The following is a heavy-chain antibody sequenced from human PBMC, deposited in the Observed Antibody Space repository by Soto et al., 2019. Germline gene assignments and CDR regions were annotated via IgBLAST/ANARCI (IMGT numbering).Heavy chain of an antibody. CDR3: AAHAGPKYIALDY. CDR2: IFHTGTN. J-gene: IGHJ4*01. CDR1: GGSISSHYW. Sequence: SETLSLTCDVSGGSISSHYWWSWVRQTPRKGLEWIGEIFHTGTNNYNPSVKSLVTISVDKTKNQFSLRLATVTDAATDVYSCAAHAGPKYIALDYWGHGILVTVSS. V-gene: IGHV4-4*02. D-gene: IGHD2-15*01.